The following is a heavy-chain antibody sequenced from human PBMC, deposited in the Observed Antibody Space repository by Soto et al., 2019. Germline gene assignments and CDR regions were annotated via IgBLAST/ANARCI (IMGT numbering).Heavy chain of an antibody. J-gene: IGHJ6*04. CDR2: INHSGST. D-gene: IGHD6-13*01. CDR3: ASIAAAGNNGYYYGMEV. Sequence: PSETLSLTCAVYGGSFSCYYWSWIRQPPGKGLEWIGEINHSGSTNYTPSLKSRVTISVDTSKNQFSLKLSSVTAADTAVYYCASIAAAGNNGYYYGMEVWGRGTTGTVSS. V-gene: IGHV4-34*01. CDR1: GGSFSCYY.